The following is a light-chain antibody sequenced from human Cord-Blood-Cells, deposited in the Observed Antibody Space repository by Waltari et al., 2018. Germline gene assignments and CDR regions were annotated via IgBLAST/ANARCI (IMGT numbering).Light chain of an antibody. Sequence: QSALTQPRSVSGSPGQSVTISCTGTSSDVGGYNYVSWYPQPPGKAPKLMIYDVSKRPSGVPDRFSGSKSGNTASLTISGLQAEDEADYYCCSYAGSYTWVFGGGTKLTVL. CDR3: CSYAGSYTWV. J-gene: IGLJ3*02. V-gene: IGLV2-11*01. CDR2: DVS. CDR1: SSDVGGYNY.